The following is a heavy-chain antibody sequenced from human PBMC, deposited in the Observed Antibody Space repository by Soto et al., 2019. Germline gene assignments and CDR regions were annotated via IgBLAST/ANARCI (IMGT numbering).Heavy chain of an antibody. J-gene: IGHJ6*02. CDR1: GFTFSSYW. CDR3: ARVERQQWLAQYGMDV. V-gene: IGHV3-7*01. Sequence: LRLSCAASGFTFSSYWMSWVRQAPGKGLEWVANIKQDGSEKYYVDSVKGRFTISRDNAKNSLYLQMNSLRAEDTAVYYCARVERQQWLAQYGMDVWGQGTTVTVSS. CDR2: IKQDGSEK. D-gene: IGHD6-19*01.